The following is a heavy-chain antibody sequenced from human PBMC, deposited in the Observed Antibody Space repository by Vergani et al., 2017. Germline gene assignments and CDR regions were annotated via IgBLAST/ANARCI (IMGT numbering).Heavy chain of an antibody. J-gene: IGHJ4*02. V-gene: IGHV3-30*18. CDR2: IGYDGRIK. CDR3: AKDGRENSDYGYFDY. D-gene: IGHD4-17*01. Sequence: QVQLVESGGNVVQSGTSLRLSCAASGFSFNTYGAHWVRQAPGKGLEWVAFIGYDGRIKYNVDSVKGRFTISRDTSKKTLSLQMRSLRADDTAVYYCAKDGRENSDYGYFDYWGQGTRVIVSS. CDR1: GFSFNTYG.